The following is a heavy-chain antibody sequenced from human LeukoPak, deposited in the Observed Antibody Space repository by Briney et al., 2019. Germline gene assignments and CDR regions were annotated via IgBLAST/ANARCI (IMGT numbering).Heavy chain of an antibody. CDR3: ARDRPDFDWSSLRSRWLDP. CDR2: GIPIFGTA. CDR1: GGAFSSYA. V-gene: IGHV1-69*01. Sequence: GSSVKVSCKACGGAFSSYAISWGRQAPGQGLEWMGGGIPIFGTANYAQKFQGRVTITADESTSTAYMELSSLRSEDTAVYYCARDRPDFDWSSLRSRWLDPWGQETLLTVPS. D-gene: IGHD3-9*01. J-gene: IGHJ5*02.